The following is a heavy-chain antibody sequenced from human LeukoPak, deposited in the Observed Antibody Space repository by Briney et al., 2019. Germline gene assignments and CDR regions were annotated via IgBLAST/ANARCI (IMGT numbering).Heavy chain of an antibody. Sequence: GGSLRLSCAASGFTFSIYAMSWVRQAPGKGLEWLAVISSDGSHKFYGDSVAGRFTISRDNSKNTLYLQMNSLRPEDTAVYYCARDPGHCSGGSCYSILDYWGQGTLVTVSS. CDR3: ARDPGHCSGGSCYSILDY. CDR1: GFTFSIYA. J-gene: IGHJ4*02. V-gene: IGHV3-30*03. D-gene: IGHD2-15*01. CDR2: ISSDGSHK.